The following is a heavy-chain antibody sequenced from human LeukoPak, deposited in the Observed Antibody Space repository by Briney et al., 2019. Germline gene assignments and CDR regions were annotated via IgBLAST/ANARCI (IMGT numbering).Heavy chain of an antibody. Sequence: ASVKVSCKASGYTFTGYYMHWVQQAPGKGLEWMGLVDPEDGETIYAEKFQGRVTITADTSTDTAYMELSSLRSEDTAVYYCATIPLNLSTSRYKGHAFDIWGQGTMVTVSS. CDR2: VDPEDGET. D-gene: IGHD2-2*02. J-gene: IGHJ3*02. V-gene: IGHV1-69-2*01. CDR3: ATIPLNLSTSRYKGHAFDI. CDR1: GYTFTGYY.